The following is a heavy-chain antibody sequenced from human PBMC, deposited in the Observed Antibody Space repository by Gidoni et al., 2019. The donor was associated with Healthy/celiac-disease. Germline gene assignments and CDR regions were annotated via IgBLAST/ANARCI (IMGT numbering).Heavy chain of an antibody. CDR3: AKVIGYSSGWYGNNFDY. Sequence: EVQLVESGCGLVQPGRSLRLSCSASGFPFDDYAMHWVRQAPGKGLEWVSGISWNSGRIGYADSVKGRFTISRDNAKNSLYLQMNSLRAEDTALYYCAKVIGYSSGWYGNNFDYWGQGTLVTVSS. D-gene: IGHD6-19*01. CDR1: GFPFDDYA. V-gene: IGHV3-9*01. J-gene: IGHJ4*02. CDR2: ISWNSGRI.